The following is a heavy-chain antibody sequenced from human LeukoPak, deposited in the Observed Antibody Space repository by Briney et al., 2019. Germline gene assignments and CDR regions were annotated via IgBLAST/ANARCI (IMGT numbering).Heavy chain of an antibody. CDR2: ISSSSSYI. J-gene: IGHJ4*02. CDR1: GFTFSGFG. V-gene: IGHV3-21*01. CDR3: ARLRDGSGNFDY. Sequence: GGSLRLSCAVSGFTFSGFGMNWVRQAPGKGLEWVSSISSSSSYIYYADSVKGRFTISRDNAKKSLYLQMNSLRAEDTAVYYCARLRDGSGNFDYWGQGTLVTVSS. D-gene: IGHD3-10*01.